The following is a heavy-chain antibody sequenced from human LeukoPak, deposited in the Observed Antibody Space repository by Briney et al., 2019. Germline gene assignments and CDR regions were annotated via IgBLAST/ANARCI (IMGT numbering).Heavy chain of an antibody. CDR3: ARRYGSGSYYGTGVLDY. Sequence: PGGSLRLSCAASGFTVSSNYMSWVRQAPGKGLEWVSTISGSGGSTYYADSVKGRFTISRDNSKNTLYLQMNSLRAEDTAVYYCARRYGSGSYYGTGVLDYWGQGTLVTVSS. CDR1: GFTVSSNY. V-gene: IGHV3-53*05. J-gene: IGHJ4*02. CDR2: ISGSGGST. D-gene: IGHD3-10*01.